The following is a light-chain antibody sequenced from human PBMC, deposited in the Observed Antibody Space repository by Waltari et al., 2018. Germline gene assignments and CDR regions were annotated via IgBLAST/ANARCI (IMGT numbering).Light chain of an antibody. V-gene: IGLV3-1*01. CDR3: QAWDSTSHVV. CDR2: EDS. CDR1: KLGDKY. Sequence: SYEVTQPPSVSVSPGQTASITCSGDKLGDKYVCWYQHKTGQSPVVVIYEDSERPSGIPERFSGSNSGNTATLTISGTQPMDEADYYCQAWDSTSHVVFGGGTKLTVL. J-gene: IGLJ2*01.